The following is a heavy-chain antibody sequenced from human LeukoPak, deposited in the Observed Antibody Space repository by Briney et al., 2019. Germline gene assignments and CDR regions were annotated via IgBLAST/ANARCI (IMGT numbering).Heavy chain of an antibody. D-gene: IGHD6-19*01. CDR3: ARDLDHSSGWYYFNY. J-gene: IGHJ4*02. V-gene: IGHV3-30-3*01. CDR1: GFTFSSYA. Sequence: GGSLRLSCAASGFTFSSYAMHWVRQAPGKGLEWVAVISYDGSNKYYADSVKGRFTTSRDNSKNTLYLQMNSLRAEDTAVYYCARDLDHSSGWYYFNYWGQGTLVTVSS. CDR2: ISYDGSNK.